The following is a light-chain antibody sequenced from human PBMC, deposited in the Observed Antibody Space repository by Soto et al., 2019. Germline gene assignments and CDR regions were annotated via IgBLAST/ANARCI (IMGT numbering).Light chain of an antibody. V-gene: IGKV3-20*01. CDR2: GAS. Sequence: EIVLTQSPGTLSLSPGERATLSCRASQSVSSSYLAWYQQKPGQAPRLLIYGASSRATGIPDRFSGSGSGTDFTFTISRLEPEDFTVYYCQQYGSSPLLTFGPGTKVDIK. CDR1: QSVSSSY. CDR3: QQYGSSPLLT. J-gene: IGKJ3*01.